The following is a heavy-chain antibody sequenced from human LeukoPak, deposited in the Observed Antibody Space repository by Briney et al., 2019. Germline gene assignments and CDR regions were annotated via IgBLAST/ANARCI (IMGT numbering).Heavy chain of an antibody. CDR2: ISSNGGST. D-gene: IGHD6-13*01. Sequence: GGSLRLSCAASGFTFSSYAMHWVRQAPGKGLEYVSAISSNGGSTYYSNSVKGRFTISRDSSKNTLYLQMGSLRSEDMAVYYCGRGGGQQLVRKAFDYWGQGTLVTVSS. CDR3: GRGGGQQLVRKAFDY. J-gene: IGHJ4*02. V-gene: IGHV3-64*01. CDR1: GFTFSSYA.